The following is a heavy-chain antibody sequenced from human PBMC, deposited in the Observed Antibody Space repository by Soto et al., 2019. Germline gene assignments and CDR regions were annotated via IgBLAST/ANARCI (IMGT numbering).Heavy chain of an antibody. D-gene: IGHD6-6*01. CDR2: INPNSGGT. CDR3: ARTPGWGGSSSSHGGFYYYGMDV. V-gene: IGHV1-2*04. J-gene: IGHJ6*02. Sequence: ASVKVSCKASGYTFTGYYMHWVRRAPGQGLEWMGWINPNSGGTNYAQKFQGWVTMTRDTSISTAYMELSRLRSDDTAVYYCARTPGWGGSSSSHGGFYYYGMDVWGQGTTVTVSS. CDR1: GYTFTGYY.